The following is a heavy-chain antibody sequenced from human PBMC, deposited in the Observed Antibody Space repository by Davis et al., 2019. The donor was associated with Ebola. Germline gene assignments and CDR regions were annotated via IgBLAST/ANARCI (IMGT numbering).Heavy chain of an antibody. J-gene: IGHJ6*02. D-gene: IGHD1-1*01. Sequence: PGGSLRLSCAASGFTFSSYGMHWVRQAPGKGLEWVAVISYDGSNKYYADSVKGRFTISRDNAKNSLYLQMNSLRAEDTAVYYCARDISTTGTTKYYYYGMDVWGQGTTVTVSS. CDR3: ARDISTTGTTKYYYYGMDV. CDR2: ISYDGSNK. CDR1: GFTFSSYG. V-gene: IGHV3-30*03.